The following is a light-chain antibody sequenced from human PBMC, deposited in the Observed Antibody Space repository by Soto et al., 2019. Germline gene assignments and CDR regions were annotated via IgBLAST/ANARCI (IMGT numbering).Light chain of an antibody. CDR3: QQYGSSRT. CDR2: GGS. J-gene: IGKJ1*01. Sequence: EIVLTQSPGTLSLSPGERATLSCRASQSVSSSYLAWYQQKPGQAPRLLIYGGSSMATGIPDRFSGSGSGTDFTLTISRLEPEDFAVYYCQQYGSSRTFGQGTKVEIK. V-gene: IGKV3-20*01. CDR1: QSVSSSY.